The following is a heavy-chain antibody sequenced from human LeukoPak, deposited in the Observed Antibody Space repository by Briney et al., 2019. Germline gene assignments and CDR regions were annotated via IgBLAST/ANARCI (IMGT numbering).Heavy chain of an antibody. Sequence: GESLKISCKGSGYNFTSYWIDWVRQMPGKGLEWMGIIYPGDSDTRYSPSFQGQVTISADKSISTAYLQWSSLKASDTAMYYCARDRSYDSSGYDYWGQGTLVTVSS. V-gene: IGHV5-51*01. D-gene: IGHD3-22*01. CDR2: IYPGDSDT. J-gene: IGHJ4*02. CDR3: ARDRSYDSSGYDY. CDR1: GYNFTSYW.